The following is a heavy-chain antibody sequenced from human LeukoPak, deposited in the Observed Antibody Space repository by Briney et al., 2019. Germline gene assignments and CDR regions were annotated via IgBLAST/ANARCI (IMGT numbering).Heavy chain of an antibody. D-gene: IGHD3-16*01. Sequence: ASVKVSCKASGYTFTSYDINWVRQATGQGLEWMGWMNPNSGNTGYAQKFQGRVTMTRDTSISTAYMELSRLRSDDTAVYYCARDLMDHTFYYYYGMDVWGQGTTVTVSS. CDR2: MNPNSGNT. CDR1: GYTFTSYD. V-gene: IGHV1-8*01. CDR3: ARDLMDHTFYYYYGMDV. J-gene: IGHJ6*02.